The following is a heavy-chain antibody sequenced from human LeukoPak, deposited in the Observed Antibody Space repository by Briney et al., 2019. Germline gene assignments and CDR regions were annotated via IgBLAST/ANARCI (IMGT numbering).Heavy chain of an antibody. CDR3: ARSSGIAAAHKY. CDR2: IYYSGST. Sequence: SDTLSLTCTVSGGSLSSSSYYWGWIRQPPGRGLEWIGSIYYSGSTYYNASLKSRVTMSVDTSKNQFSLKLSSVTAADTAVYYCARSSGIAAAHKYWGQGTLVTVSS. V-gene: IGHV4-39*01. D-gene: IGHD6-13*01. J-gene: IGHJ4*02. CDR1: GGSLSSSSYY.